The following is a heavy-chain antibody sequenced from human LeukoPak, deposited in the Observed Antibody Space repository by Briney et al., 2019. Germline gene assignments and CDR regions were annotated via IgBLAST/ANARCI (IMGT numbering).Heavy chain of an antibody. Sequence: PEGSLRLSCAASGFTFSSYPMHWVRQAPGKGLEWVAVISYDGSNKYYADSVKGRFTISRDNSKNTLYLQMNSLRAEDTAVYYCARDRKWGSGSSDAWENWFDPWGQGTLVTVSS. V-gene: IGHV3-30-3*01. CDR2: ISYDGSNK. CDR1: GFTFSSYP. D-gene: IGHD3-10*01. CDR3: ARDRKWGSGSSDAWENWFDP. J-gene: IGHJ5*02.